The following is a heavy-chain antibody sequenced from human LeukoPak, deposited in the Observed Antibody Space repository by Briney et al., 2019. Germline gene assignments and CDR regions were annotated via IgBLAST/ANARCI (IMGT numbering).Heavy chain of an antibody. V-gene: IGHV3-23*01. Sequence: GGSLRLSCAASGFTFSSYAMSWVRQAPGKGLEWVSAIRGSGGSTNYGDSVKGRFTISRDNSKNTLYLQMNSLRAEDTAVYYCARGGWYSSGWSSSYYFDYWGQGTLVTVSS. CDR1: GFTFSSYA. CDR2: IRGSGGST. D-gene: IGHD6-19*01. CDR3: ARGGWYSSGWSSSYYFDY. J-gene: IGHJ4*02.